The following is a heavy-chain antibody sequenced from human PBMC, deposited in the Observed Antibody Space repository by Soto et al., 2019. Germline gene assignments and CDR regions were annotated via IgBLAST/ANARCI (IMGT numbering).Heavy chain of an antibody. V-gene: IGHV3-66*01. J-gene: IGHJ4*02. CDR1: GFTVSSNY. D-gene: IGHD6-19*01. Sequence: EVQLVESGGGLVQPGGSLRLSCAASGFTVSSNYMSWVRQAPGKGLEWVSVIYSGGSTYYADSVKGRFTISRDNSKNTLYLQMNSLRAEDTAVYYCARSSGWYFRYYFDYWGQGTLVTVSS. CDR3: ARSSGWYFRYYFDY. CDR2: IYSGGST.